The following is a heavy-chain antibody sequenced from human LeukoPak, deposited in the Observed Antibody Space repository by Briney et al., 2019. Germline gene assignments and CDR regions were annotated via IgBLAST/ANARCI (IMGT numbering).Heavy chain of an antibody. V-gene: IGHV3-21*01. Sequence: PGGSLRLSCAAPGFTFSSYSMNWVRQAPGKGLEWVSSISSSGSYIYYADSVKGRFTISRDNAKNLLYLQMNSLRAEDTAVYYCARDLWSLEYFQHWGQGTLVTVSS. CDR3: ARDLWSLEYFQH. J-gene: IGHJ1*01. CDR2: ISSSGSYI. D-gene: IGHD3-10*01. CDR1: GFTFSSYS.